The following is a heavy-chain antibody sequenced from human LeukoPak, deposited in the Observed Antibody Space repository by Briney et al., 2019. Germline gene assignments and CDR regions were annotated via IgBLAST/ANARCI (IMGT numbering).Heavy chain of an antibody. CDR3: ARDQHYGGNSVDY. J-gene: IGHJ4*02. V-gene: IGHV3-21*01. CDR2: ISSSSSYI. Sequence: GGSLRLSCAASGFTFSSYSMNRVRQAPGKGLEWVSSISSSSSYIYYADSVKGRFTISRDNAKNSLYLQMNSLRAEDTAVYYCARDQHYGGNSVDYWGQGTLVAVSS. CDR1: GFTFSSYS. D-gene: IGHD4-23*01.